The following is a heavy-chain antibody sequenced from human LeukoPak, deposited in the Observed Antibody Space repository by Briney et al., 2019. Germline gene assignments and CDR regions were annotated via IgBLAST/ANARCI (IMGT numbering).Heavy chain of an antibody. V-gene: IGHV1-24*01. CDR1: GYTLTELS. CDR3: ATQRVTMVRGVILVDY. Sequence: ASVKVSCKVSGYTLTELSMHWVRQAPGKGLEWMGGFHPEVGETIYAQKFQGRVTMTEDTSTDTAYMELSSLRSEDTAVYYCATQRVTMVRGVILVDYWGQGTLVTVSS. D-gene: IGHD3-10*01. CDR2: FHPEVGET. J-gene: IGHJ4*02.